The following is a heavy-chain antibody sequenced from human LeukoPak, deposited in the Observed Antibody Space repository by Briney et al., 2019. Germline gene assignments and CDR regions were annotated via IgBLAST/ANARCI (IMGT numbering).Heavy chain of an antibody. D-gene: IGHD6-13*01. V-gene: IGHV3-48*01. CDR1: GFTFSNYA. CDR2: ISSSSSTI. CDR3: ARDEFTSSWYFDY. Sequence: PGGSLRLSCAASGFTFSNYAMNWVRQAPGKGLEWVSYISSSSSTIYYADSVKGRFTISRDNAKNSLYLQMNSLRAEDTAVYYCARDEFTSSWYFDYWGQGTLVTVSS. J-gene: IGHJ4*02.